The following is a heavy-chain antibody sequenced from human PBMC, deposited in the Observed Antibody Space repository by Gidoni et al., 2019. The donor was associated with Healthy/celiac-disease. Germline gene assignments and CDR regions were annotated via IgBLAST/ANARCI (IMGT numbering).Heavy chain of an antibody. CDR3: ARRAQSGYSYGWYFDY. J-gene: IGHJ4*02. CDR1: GGSISRYY. CDR2: IYYSGST. V-gene: IGHV4-59*08. Sequence: QVQLQESGPGLVKPSETLSLTCTVSGGSISRYYWSWIRQPPGKGLEWIGYIYYSGSTNYNPSLKSRVTISVDTSKNQFSLKLSSVTAADTAVYYCARRAQSGYSYGWYFDYWGQGTLVTVSS. D-gene: IGHD5-18*01.